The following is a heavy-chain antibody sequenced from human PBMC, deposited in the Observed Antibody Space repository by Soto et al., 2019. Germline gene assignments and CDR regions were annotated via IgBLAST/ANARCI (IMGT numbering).Heavy chain of an antibody. V-gene: IGHV4-39*01. CDR3: AGLYDFWSGLDY. CDR1: GGSISSSSYY. J-gene: IGHJ4*02. D-gene: IGHD3-3*01. CDR2: IYYSGST. Sequence: SLTCTVSGGSISSSSYYWGWIRQPPGKGLEWIGSIYYSGSTYYNPSLKSRVTISVDTSKNQFSLKLSSVTAADTAVYYCAGLYDFWSGLDYWGQGTLVTVSS.